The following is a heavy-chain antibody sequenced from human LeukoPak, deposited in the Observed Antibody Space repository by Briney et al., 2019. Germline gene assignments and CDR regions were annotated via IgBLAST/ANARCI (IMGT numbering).Heavy chain of an antibody. CDR1: GYSISTAYS. Sequence: SETLSLTCNVFGYSISTAYSWGWIRQPPGKGLEWIGSLYHGGSTYYNPSLKSRVTISVDTSKNQFSLKLSSVTAADTAVYYCARDSSPDSSGFLGQRFAFDIWGQGTMVTVSS. J-gene: IGHJ3*02. CDR3: ARDSSPDSSGFLGQRFAFDI. V-gene: IGHV4-38-2*02. CDR2: LYHGGST. D-gene: IGHD6-19*01.